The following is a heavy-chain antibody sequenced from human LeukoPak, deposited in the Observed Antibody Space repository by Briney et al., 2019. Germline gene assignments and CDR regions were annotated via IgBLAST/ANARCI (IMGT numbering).Heavy chain of an antibody. J-gene: IGHJ5*02. V-gene: IGHV4-39*07. D-gene: IGHD5-18*01. CDR3: ARGQYSYGKGDWFDP. Sequence: SETLSLTCTVSGGSISSSSYYWGWIRQPPGKGLEWIGEINHSGSTNYNPSLKSRVTISVDTSKNQFSLKLSSVTAADTAVYYCARGQYSYGKGDWFDPWGQGTLVTVSS. CDR2: INHSGST. CDR1: GGSISSSSYY.